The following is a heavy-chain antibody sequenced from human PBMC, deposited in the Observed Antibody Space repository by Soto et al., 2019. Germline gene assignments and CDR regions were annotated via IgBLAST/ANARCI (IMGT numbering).Heavy chain of an antibody. CDR2: MNPNSGNT. CDR1: GYTFTSYD. Sequence: ASVKVSCKASGYTFTSYDINWVRQATGQGLEWMGWMNPNSGNTGYAQKFQGRVTMTRNTSISTAYMELSSLRSEDTAVYYCARGGPIVVVPAARGPSGYYYYYYMDVWGKGTTVTVSS. V-gene: IGHV1-8*01. J-gene: IGHJ6*03. D-gene: IGHD2-2*01. CDR3: ARGGPIVVVPAARGPSGYYYYYYMDV.